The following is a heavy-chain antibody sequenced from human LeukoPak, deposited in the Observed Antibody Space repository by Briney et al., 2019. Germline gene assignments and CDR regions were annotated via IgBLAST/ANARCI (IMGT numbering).Heavy chain of an antibody. J-gene: IGHJ3*02. Sequence: ASVKVSCKASGYTFTGYYMQWVRQAPGQGLEWMGWINPDSGGTNYAQKFQGRVTMTRDTSISTAYMELSRLRSDDTAVYYCAVGVAAPDNAFDIWGQGTMVTVSS. CDR3: AVGVAAPDNAFDI. CDR1: GYTFTGYY. V-gene: IGHV1-2*02. CDR2: INPDSGGT. D-gene: IGHD6-13*01.